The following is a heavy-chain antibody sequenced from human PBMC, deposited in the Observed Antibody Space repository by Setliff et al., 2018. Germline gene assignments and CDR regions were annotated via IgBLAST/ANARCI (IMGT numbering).Heavy chain of an antibody. CDR1: GYTFTSYD. D-gene: IGHD3-22*01. Sequence: ASVKVSCKASGYTFTSYDINWVRQATGQGLEWMGWTNPNSGNTGYAQKFHGRVTMTRNTSISTAYMELNSLRSEDTAVYFCARAPAYVGNLMVVVTTEGYYFDSWGQGTLVTVSS. CDR2: TNPNSGNT. J-gene: IGHJ4*02. V-gene: IGHV1-8*01. CDR3: ARAPAYVGNLMVVVTTEGYYFDS.